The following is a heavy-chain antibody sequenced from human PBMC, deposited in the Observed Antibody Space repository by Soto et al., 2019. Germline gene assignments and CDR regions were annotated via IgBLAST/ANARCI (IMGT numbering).Heavy chain of an antibody. CDR1: GFTVRGSA. Sequence: EVQLVESGGGLVQPGRSLRLSGAASGFTVRGSAMHWVRQVKGGGLEWVAGIYGCGAVGYVGAVRGRFTLSRDVAKHSLPLQMNSLTMEDTAVYYCVGEICSGGADVWGQGTTVTVSS. CDR3: VGEICSGGADV. CDR2: IYGCGAV. D-gene: IGHD3-10*01. V-gene: IGHV3-9*01. J-gene: IGHJ6*02.